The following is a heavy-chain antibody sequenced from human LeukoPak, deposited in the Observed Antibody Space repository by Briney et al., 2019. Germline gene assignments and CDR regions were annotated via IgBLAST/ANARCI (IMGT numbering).Heavy chain of an antibody. V-gene: IGHV1-18*01. Sequence: GASVKVSCKASGYTFTSYGISWVRQAPGQGLEWMGWISTYKGNTNYAQKFQGRVTLTTDTSTSAAYMELRSLRSDDTAVYYCARQAACSSISCPLDYWGQGTLVTVSS. D-gene: IGHD2-2*01. CDR3: ARQAACSSISCPLDY. CDR2: ISTYKGNT. J-gene: IGHJ4*02. CDR1: GYTFTSYG.